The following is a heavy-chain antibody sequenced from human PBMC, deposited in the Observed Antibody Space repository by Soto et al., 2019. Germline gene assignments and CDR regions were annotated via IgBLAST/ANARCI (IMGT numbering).Heavy chain of an antibody. D-gene: IGHD3-16*02. Sequence: QVQLQQWGAGLLKPSETLSLTCAVYGGSFSGYYWSWIRQPPGEGLEWIGEINHSGSTNYNPSLKSRVTISVDTSKNQFSLKLSSVTAADTAVYYCARGPTMSRGVIAGMDVWGQGTTVTVSS. CDR1: GGSFSGYY. J-gene: IGHJ6*02. V-gene: IGHV4-34*01. CDR3: ARGPTMSRGVIAGMDV. CDR2: INHSGST.